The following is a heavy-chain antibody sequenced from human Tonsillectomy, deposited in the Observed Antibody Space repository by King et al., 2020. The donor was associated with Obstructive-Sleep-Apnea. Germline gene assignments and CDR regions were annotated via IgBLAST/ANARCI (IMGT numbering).Heavy chain of an antibody. D-gene: IGHD6-13*01. V-gene: IGHV4-34*01. CDR2: SNHSGST. Sequence: VQLQQWGAGLLKPSETLSLTCAVYGGSFSGYYWSWIRQPPGKGLEWIGESNHSGSTNYNPSLTSRVTVSVDTSKNQFSLKLSSVTAADTAVYYCAKPAADHNWFDPWGQGTLVTVSS. CDR1: GGSFSGYY. J-gene: IGHJ5*02. CDR3: AKPAADHNWFDP.